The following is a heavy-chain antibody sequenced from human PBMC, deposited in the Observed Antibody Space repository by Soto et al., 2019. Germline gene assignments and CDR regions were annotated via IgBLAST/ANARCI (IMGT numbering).Heavy chain of an antibody. CDR1: GYSFTSYW. J-gene: IGHJ6*02. D-gene: IGHD3-9*01. CDR2: IDPSDSYT. CDR3: ARLSTPYDILRPTYYYDGMDV. Sequence: PGESLKISCKGSGYSFTSYWISWVRQMPGKGLEWMGRIDPSDSYTNYGPSCQGHVTISADKSISTAYLQWSSLMASDTAMYYCARLSTPYDILRPTYYYDGMDVWGQGTTVTVFS. V-gene: IGHV5-10-1*01.